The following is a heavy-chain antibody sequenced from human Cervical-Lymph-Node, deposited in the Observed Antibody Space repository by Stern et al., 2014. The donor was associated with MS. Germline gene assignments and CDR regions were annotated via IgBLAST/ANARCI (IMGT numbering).Heavy chain of an antibody. V-gene: IGHV1-69*01. CDR1: GGTFSSSP. D-gene: IGHD4-23*01. CDR3: ARPPTVVDGRFEF. CDR2: IVPIFGTA. J-gene: IGHJ4*02. Sequence: EQLVESGAEVKKPGSSVKVSCKASGGTFSSSPITWVRQAPGQGLEWMGGIVPIFGTANYAQKFQGRVTITADESTTTAYMELTSLTSEDTSVYYCARPPTVVDGRFEFWGQGTLVTVSS.